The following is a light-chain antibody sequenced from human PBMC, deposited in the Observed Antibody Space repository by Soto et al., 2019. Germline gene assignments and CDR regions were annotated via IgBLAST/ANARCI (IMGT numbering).Light chain of an antibody. CDR2: FDD. J-gene: IGLJ2*01. Sequence: SYELTQTPSVSVAPGQTATISGGGSDIGDRSVHWYQQKPGQAPLLVIYFDDDRPSGIPERFSGSNSQNTATLTISRVEAGDEADYFCQVWDSTRDVVVFGGGTKLTVL. CDR1: DIGDRS. V-gene: IGLV3-21*04. CDR3: QVWDSTRDVVV.